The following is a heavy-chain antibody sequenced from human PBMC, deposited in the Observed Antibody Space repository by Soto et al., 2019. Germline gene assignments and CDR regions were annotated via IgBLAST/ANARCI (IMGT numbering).Heavy chain of an antibody. CDR1: GFTFSSYA. CDR2: ISGSGGST. CDR3: AKGGHMVRGVIVWFDP. D-gene: IGHD3-10*01. J-gene: IGHJ5*02. Sequence: GGSLRLSCAASGFTFSSYAMSWVRQAPGKGLEWVSAISGSGGSTYYADSVKGRFTISRDNSKNTLYLQMNSLRAEDTALYYCAKGGHMVRGVIVWFDPWGQGTLVTVSS. V-gene: IGHV3-23*01.